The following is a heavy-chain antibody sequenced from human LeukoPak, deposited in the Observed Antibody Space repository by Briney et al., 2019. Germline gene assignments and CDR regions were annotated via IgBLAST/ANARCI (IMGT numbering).Heavy chain of an antibody. Sequence: PGGSLRLSCAASGFTFSSNAMSWVRQAPGKGLEWVSTISGTGGSTYYADSVKGRFTISRDNAKNSLYLQMNSLRAEDTAVYYRARSSEDTAMVAHEDYWGQGTLVTVSS. CDR1: GFTFSSNA. CDR3: ARSSEDTAMVAHEDY. CDR2: ISGTGGST. J-gene: IGHJ4*02. V-gene: IGHV3-23*01. D-gene: IGHD5-18*01.